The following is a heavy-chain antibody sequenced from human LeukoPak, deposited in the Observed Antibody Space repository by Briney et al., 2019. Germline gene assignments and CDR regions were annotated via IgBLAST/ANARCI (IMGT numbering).Heavy chain of an antibody. CDR2: IIPIFGTA. D-gene: IGHD6-19*01. V-gene: IGHV1-69*13. Sequence: SVKVSCKASGGTFSNYAISWVRQAPGQGLEWMGGIIPIFGTANYAQKFQGRVTITADESTSTAYMELSSLRSEDTAVYYCARDPIAGADYFDYWGQGTLVTVSS. CDR3: ARDPIAGADYFDY. CDR1: GGTFSNYA. J-gene: IGHJ4*02.